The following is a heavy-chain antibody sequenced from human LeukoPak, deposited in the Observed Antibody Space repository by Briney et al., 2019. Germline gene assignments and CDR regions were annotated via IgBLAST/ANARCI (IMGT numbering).Heavy chain of an antibody. D-gene: IGHD3-22*01. CDR2: YYGGGST. V-gene: IGHV4-4*02. J-gene: IGHJ3*02. CDR3: ARRGLNYYESSGSDAFDI. CDR1: GGTISSSNW. Sequence: PSGTLSLTCAVSGGTISSSNWWSRVREPGGEGLGWIGAYYGGGSTNYNPSLMSRVTITVDKSKNPSSQKLRSVPAADTAVDYCARRGLNYYESSGSDAFDIWGQGTMVTVSS.